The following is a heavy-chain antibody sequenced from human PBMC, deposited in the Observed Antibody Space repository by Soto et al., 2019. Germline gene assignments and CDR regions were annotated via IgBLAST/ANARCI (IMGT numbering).Heavy chain of an antibody. Sequence: EVQLVESGGGVIRPGGSLRLSCAASGFTFDDFAMSWVRQAPGKGLEWVSGINWRGRATGYADVVRGRFTISRDNAKNSLYLQLNSLRLEDTALYYRVLERGPDTAMDYYYHYSCDVWGKGTTVTVSS. J-gene: IGHJ6*04. V-gene: IGHV3-20*04. D-gene: IGHD5-18*01. CDR1: GFTFDDFA. CDR2: INWRGRAT. CDR3: VLERGPDTAMDYYYHYSCDV.